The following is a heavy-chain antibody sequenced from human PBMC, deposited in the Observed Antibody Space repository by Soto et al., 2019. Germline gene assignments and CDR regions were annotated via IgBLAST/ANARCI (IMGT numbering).Heavy chain of an antibody. D-gene: IGHD3-22*01. CDR1: GYTFTRYT. V-gene: IGHV1-3*01. CDR3: ARVRRSSGYYYGY. J-gene: IGHJ4*02. Sequence: ASVKVSCKASGYTFTRYTMNWVRQAPGQRLEWMGWINPDNGNTKSSQKFQDRVIITRDTSASTAYMDLSSLRSEDTAVYYCARVRRSSGYYYGYWGQGTPVTVSS. CDR2: INPDNGNT.